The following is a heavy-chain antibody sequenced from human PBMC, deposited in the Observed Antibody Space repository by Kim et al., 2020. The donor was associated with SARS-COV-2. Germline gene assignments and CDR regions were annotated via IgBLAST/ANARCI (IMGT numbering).Heavy chain of an antibody. J-gene: IGHJ6*02. CDR2: INHSGST. CDR3: ARGPVGDGMYYYGMDV. Sequence: SETLSLTCAVYGGSFSAYYWSWIRQPPGKGLEWIGEINHSGSTNYNPSLKSRVTISVDTSKNQFSLKLNSVTAADTAVYYCARGPVGDGMYYYGMDVWGQGTTVTVSS. D-gene: IGHD4-17*01. V-gene: IGHV4-34*01. CDR1: GGSFSAYY.